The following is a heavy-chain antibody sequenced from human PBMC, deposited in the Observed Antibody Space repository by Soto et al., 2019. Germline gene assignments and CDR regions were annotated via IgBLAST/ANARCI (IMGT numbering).Heavy chain of an antibody. V-gene: IGHV1-18*01. D-gene: IGHD3-22*01. CDR2: ISAYNGNT. J-gene: IGHJ4*02. CDR3: ASNYYYDSSGYYLPLAF. CDR1: GYTFTSYG. Sequence: ASVKVSCKASGYTFTSYGISWVRQAPGQGLEWMGWISAYNGNTNYAQKLQGRVTMTTDTSTSTAYMELRSLRSDDTAVYYCASNYYYDSSGYYLPLAFWGQRTPVTVSS.